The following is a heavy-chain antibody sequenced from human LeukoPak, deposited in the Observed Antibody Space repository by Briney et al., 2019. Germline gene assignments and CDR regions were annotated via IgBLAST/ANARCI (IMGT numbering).Heavy chain of an antibody. CDR1: GASITNSGYF. Sequence: QTSQTLSLTCSVSGASITNSGYFWTWIRQPPGKGLEWIGYVFHSGSTSYNPSLMSRVTMSVDTSKNQFSLNLKSVTAADTAVYYCARNWGVTSDHYYDSTPAFDYWGQGTLVTVSS. V-gene: IGHV4-30-2*01. CDR2: VFHSGST. D-gene: IGHD3-22*01. CDR3: ARNWGVTSDHYYDSTPAFDY. J-gene: IGHJ4*02.